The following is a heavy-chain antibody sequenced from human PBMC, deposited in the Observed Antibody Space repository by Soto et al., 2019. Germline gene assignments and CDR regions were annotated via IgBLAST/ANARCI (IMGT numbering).Heavy chain of an antibody. CDR3: ARDEAYKWNDGGWFDP. Sequence: QVQLVQSGAEVKKPGASVKVSCKASGYTFTSYGISWVRQASGQGLEWMGWISAYNGNTKYAQKLQGRVTMTTDTSTGTAYMELSSLRSDDTAVYYCARDEAYKWNDGGWFDPWGQGTLVTVSS. V-gene: IGHV1-18*01. CDR1: GYTFTSYG. CDR2: ISAYNGNT. J-gene: IGHJ5*02. D-gene: IGHD1-1*01.